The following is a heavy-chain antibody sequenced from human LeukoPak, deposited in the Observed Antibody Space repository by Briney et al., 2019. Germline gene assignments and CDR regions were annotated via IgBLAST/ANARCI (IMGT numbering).Heavy chain of an antibody. CDR1: GGSISSYY. J-gene: IGHJ6*02. CDR2: IYYSGST. D-gene: IGHD6-13*01. V-gene: IGHV4-59*01. CDR3: ARAISIAAAGMVRNYYYYGMDV. Sequence: SETLSLTCTVSGGSISSYYWSWIRQPPGKGLEWIGYIYYSGSTNYNPSLKGRVTISVDTSKNQFSLKLSSVTAADTAVYYCARAISIAAAGMVRNYYYYGMDVWGQGTTVTVSS.